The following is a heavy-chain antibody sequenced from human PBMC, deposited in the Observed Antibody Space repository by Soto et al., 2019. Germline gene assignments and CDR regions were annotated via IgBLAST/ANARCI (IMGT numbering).Heavy chain of an antibody. V-gene: IGHV1-46*01. CDR3: ATYYDSTGSDYWYYDL. CDR1: GYSFTSSY. J-gene: IGHJ2*01. Sequence: QVQLVQSGAEVKKPGASVKISCKASGYSFTSSYMHWVRQAPGQGLEWMGIINPSGVTTRYAEKFQGRVSMTRDTSTSTVYMELSSLRSEDTAVYYCATYYDSTGSDYWYYDLWGRGTLVTVTS. CDR2: INPSGVTT. D-gene: IGHD3-22*01.